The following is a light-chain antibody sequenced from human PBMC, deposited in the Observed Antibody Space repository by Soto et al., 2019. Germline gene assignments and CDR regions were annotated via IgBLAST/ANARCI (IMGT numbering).Light chain of an antibody. Sequence: EVVFTQSPAPPSFSPGETATLSCRASQSFGSSLAWYQQKPGQAHRLLIHHAYTRAAGIPARFSGSGSGTDFSLTISSLEPEDFAVYYCHQRGIWPHTFGPGTKVDIK. V-gene: IGKV3-11*01. CDR2: HAY. J-gene: IGKJ3*01. CDR1: QSFGSS. CDR3: HQRGIWPHT.